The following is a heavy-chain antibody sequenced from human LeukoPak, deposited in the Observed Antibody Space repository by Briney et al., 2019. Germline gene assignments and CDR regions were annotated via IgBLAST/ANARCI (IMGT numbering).Heavy chain of an antibody. V-gene: IGHV3-30*18. CDR1: GFTFSSYG. CDR2: ISYDGSNK. Sequence: GGSLRLSCAASGFTFSSYGMHWVRQAPGKGLEWVAVISYDGSNKYYADSVKGRFTISRDNSKNTLYLQMNSLRAEDTAVYYCAKAVRWLVNVDYWGQGTLVTVSS. CDR3: AKAVRWLVNVDY. D-gene: IGHD6-19*01. J-gene: IGHJ4*02.